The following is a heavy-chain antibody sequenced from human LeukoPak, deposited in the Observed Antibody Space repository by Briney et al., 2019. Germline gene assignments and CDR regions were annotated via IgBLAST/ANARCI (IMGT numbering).Heavy chain of an antibody. CDR3: ARVQMDNYYDSSGYYFYYYCGMDV. CDR1: GYTFNSYA. J-gene: IGHJ6*02. CDR2: INAGNGNT. Sequence: ASVKVSCKASGYTFNSYAMHWVRQAPGQRLEWMGWINAGNGNTKYSQKFQGRVTITRDTSASTAYMELSSLRSEDTAVYYCARVQMDNYYDSSGYYFYYYCGMDVWGQGTTVTVSS. V-gene: IGHV1-3*01. D-gene: IGHD3-22*01.